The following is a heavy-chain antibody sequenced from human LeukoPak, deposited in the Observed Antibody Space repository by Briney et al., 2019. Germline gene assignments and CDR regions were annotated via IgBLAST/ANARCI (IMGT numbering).Heavy chain of an antibody. CDR3: ARDRISMKARGEPDY. J-gene: IGHJ4*02. CDR2: IWYDGRRK. D-gene: IGHD3-22*01. V-gene: IGHV3-33*01. CDR1: GFTFSTHG. Sequence: GGSLRLSCAASGFTFSTHGMHWVRQAPGKGLEWVSVIWYDGRRKYYADSVKGRFTISRDNSKNTLYLQINTLRAEDTGVYYCARDRISMKARGEPDYWGPGTLVTVSS.